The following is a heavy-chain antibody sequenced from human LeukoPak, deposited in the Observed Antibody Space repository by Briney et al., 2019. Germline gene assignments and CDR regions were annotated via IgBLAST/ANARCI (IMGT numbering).Heavy chain of an antibody. V-gene: IGHV1-69*04. D-gene: IGHD5-24*01. CDR3: ARGSTDGYPVSVFY. Sequence: PSVNVSCKASGGTFSSYAISWVRQAPGQGLEWMGRSIPIIIIANSTQKCHGRVTITADKSTSTAYMERSRLRSEDTAVYYCARGSTDGYPVSVFYWGQGTLGTVSS. J-gene: IGHJ4*02. CDR2: SIPIIIIA. CDR1: GGTFSSYA.